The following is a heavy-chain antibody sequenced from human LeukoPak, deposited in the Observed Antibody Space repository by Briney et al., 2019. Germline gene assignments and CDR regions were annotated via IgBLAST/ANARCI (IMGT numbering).Heavy chain of an antibody. CDR2: IYTSGST. D-gene: IGHD5-12*01. CDR1: GGSISSDSHY. CDR3: ARDGLSDAFDI. Sequence: SETLSLTCTVSGGSISSDSHYWNWIRQPAGKGLEWIGRIYTSGSTNYNPSLNPSLKSRATISIATSKNQFSLRLSAVTAADTAVYYCARDGLSDAFDIWGQGTMVTVSS. V-gene: IGHV4-61*02. J-gene: IGHJ3*02.